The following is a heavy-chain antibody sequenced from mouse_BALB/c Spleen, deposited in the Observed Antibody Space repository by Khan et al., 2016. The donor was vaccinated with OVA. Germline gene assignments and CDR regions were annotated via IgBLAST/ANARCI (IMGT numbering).Heavy chain of an antibody. J-gene: IGHJ4*01. CDR2: IAPGSGST. CDR1: GYTFTSYW. D-gene: IGHD1-1*01. V-gene: IGHV1S41*01. Sequence: DLVKPGASVKLSCKASGYTFTSYWINWTKQRPGQGLEWIGRIAPGSGSTSRNEMFKVKATLTVNTSSTTASISHRSLSSEDSAVDFCERSNYGRSSLYAVGYWGQETSVPVS. CDR3: ERSNYGRSSLYAVGY.